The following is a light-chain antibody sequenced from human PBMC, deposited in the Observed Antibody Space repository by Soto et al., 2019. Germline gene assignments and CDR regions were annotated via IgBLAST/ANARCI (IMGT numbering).Light chain of an antibody. Sequence: DIPMTQSPSTLSASLGDTVTITCRASQSISSWLAWYQQKPGKAPKVLIYKASSLETGVPSRFSGSGSGTEFTLAISSLQPDDFATYYCQQYNSFPYTFGQGTKLEIK. V-gene: IGKV1-5*03. CDR1: QSISSW. CDR2: KAS. CDR3: QQYNSFPYT. J-gene: IGKJ2*01.